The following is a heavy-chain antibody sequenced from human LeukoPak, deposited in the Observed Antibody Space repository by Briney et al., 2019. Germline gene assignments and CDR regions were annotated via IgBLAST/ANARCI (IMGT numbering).Heavy chain of an antibody. CDR2: ISAYNGNT. V-gene: IGHV1-18*01. CDR1: GYTFTSYG. J-gene: IGHJ5*02. CDR3: ARTVTVVTPAYNWFDP. D-gene: IGHD4-23*01. Sequence: ASVKVSCKASGYTFTSYGISWVRQAPGQGLEWMGWISAYNGNTNYAQKLQGRVTMTTDTSTSTAYMELRSLRSDDPAVYYCARTVTVVTPAYNWFDPWGQGTLVTVSS.